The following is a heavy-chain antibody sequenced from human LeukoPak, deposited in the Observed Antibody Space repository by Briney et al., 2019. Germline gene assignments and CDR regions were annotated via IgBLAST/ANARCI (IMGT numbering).Heavy chain of an antibody. J-gene: IGHJ4*02. CDR1: GGTFSSYA. CDR3: ASAHPYLYSGRSSFDY. D-gene: IGHD1-26*01. V-gene: IGHV1-69*06. Sequence: SVKVSCKASGGTFSSYAISWVRQAPGQGLEWMGGIIPIFGTANYAQKFQGRVTITADKSTSTAYMELSSLRSEDTAVYYCASAHPYLYSGRSSFDYWGQGTLVTVSS. CDR2: IIPIFGTA.